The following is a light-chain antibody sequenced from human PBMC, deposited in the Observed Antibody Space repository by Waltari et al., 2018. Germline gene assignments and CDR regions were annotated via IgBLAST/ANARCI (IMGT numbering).Light chain of an antibody. J-gene: IGLJ3*02. V-gene: IGLV2-23*02. Sequence: QSALTQPASVSGSPGQSIPTPCTGTSRDVGGYNYVSWYQQHPGNAPKLMIYDVSKRPSGVSKRFSGSKSGNTASLTISGLQAEDEADYYCCSHAGSSTWVFGGGTKLTVL. CDR2: DVS. CDR3: CSHAGSSTWV. CDR1: SRDVGGYNY.